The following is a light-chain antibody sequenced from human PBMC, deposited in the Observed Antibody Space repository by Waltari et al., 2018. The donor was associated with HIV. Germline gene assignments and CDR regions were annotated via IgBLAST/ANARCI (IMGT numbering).Light chain of an antibody. V-gene: IGLV1-47*01. CDR1: RSNIGSNF. Sequence: QSVLTQPPSASGTPGQRVTISCSGSRSNIGSNFVYWYQQLPGMAPKLLIYRNNQRPSGVPDRFSVAKSGTSASLAISGLRSEDGADYYCAVWDDSLTGHVVFGGGTKLTVL. CDR2: RNN. J-gene: IGLJ2*01. CDR3: AVWDDSLTGHVV.